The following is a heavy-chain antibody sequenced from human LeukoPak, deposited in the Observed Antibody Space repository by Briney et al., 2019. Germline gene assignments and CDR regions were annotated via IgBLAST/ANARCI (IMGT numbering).Heavy chain of an antibody. V-gene: IGHV4-34*01. Sequence: SETLSLTCAVYGGSFSGYYWSWIRQPPGEGLEWMGEINHSGSTNYNPSLKSRVTISVDTSKNQFSLKLSSVTAADTAVYYCARGRGSGWYHYWGQGTLVTVSS. D-gene: IGHD6-19*01. CDR1: GGSFSGYY. J-gene: IGHJ4*02. CDR3: ARGRGSGWYHY. CDR2: INHSGST.